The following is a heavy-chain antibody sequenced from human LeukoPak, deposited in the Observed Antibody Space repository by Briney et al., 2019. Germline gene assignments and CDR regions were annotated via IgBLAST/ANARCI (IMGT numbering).Heavy chain of an antibody. Sequence: PGGSLRLSCAASGFTFSSYSMNWVRQAPGKGLEWVSSISSSSYIYYADSVKGRFTISRDNAKNSLYLQMNSLRAEDTAVYYCARGSANYYGSGSYYNPQGDYWGQGTLVTVSS. J-gene: IGHJ4*02. CDR2: ISSSSYI. CDR1: GFTFSSYS. CDR3: ARGSANYYGSGSYYNPQGDY. V-gene: IGHV3-21*01. D-gene: IGHD3-10*01.